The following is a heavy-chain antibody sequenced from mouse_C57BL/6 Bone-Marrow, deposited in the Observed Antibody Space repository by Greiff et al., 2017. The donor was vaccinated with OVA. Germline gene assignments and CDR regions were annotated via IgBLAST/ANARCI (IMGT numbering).Heavy chain of an antibody. CDR2: INPSNGGT. D-gene: IGHD2-3*01. CDR1: GYTFTSYW. CDR3: ARVDNGYYTFAY. Sequence: QVQLQQPGTELVKPGASVKLSCKASGYTFTSYWMHWVKQRPGQGLEWIGNINPSNGGTNYNEKFKSKATLTVDKSSSTAYMQLSSLTSEDSAVYDCARVDNGYYTFAYWGQGTLVTVSA. J-gene: IGHJ3*01. V-gene: IGHV1-53*01.